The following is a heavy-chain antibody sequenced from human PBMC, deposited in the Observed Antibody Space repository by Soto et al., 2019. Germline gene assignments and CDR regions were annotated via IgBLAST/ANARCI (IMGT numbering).Heavy chain of an antibody. J-gene: IGHJ4*02. Sequence: ASVKVSCKASGYTFTSYAMHWVRQAPGQRLEWMGWINAGNGNTKYSQKFQGRVTITRDTSASTAYMELSSLRSEDTAVYYCARDPPAGSSWPYFDYWGQGTLVTVSS. CDR1: GYTFTSYA. CDR2: INAGNGNT. CDR3: ARDPPAGSSWPYFDY. V-gene: IGHV1-3*01. D-gene: IGHD6-13*01.